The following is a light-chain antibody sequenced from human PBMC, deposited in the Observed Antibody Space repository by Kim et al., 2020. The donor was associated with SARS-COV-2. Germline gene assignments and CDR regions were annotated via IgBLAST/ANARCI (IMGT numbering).Light chain of an antibody. CDR1: QSVASSY. CDR2: GAS. V-gene: IGKV3-20*01. CDR3: QQYGNSPFT. Sequence: EIVLTQSPVTLSLSPGERATLSCRASQSVASSYLAWYQQKPGQAPRLLISGASSRATGIPDRFSGSASGTDFTLTISRLEPEDFAVYYCQQYGNSPFTFGPGTKVDIK. J-gene: IGKJ3*01.